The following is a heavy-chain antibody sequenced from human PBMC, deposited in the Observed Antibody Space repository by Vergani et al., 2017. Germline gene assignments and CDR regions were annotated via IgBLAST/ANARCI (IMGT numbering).Heavy chain of an antibody. CDR3: ARHSTVEWLVKLGWIDP. J-gene: IGHJ5*02. D-gene: IGHD6-19*01. V-gene: IGHV4-39*01. Sequence: QLQLQESGPGLVKPSATLSLTCSVSGASIRSSNYYWGWIRQPPGKGLEWIASIYYSGSTYYNPSLKSRVTISVETSKNQFSLKLSSVPAADTAVYFCARHSTVEWLVKLGWIDPWGQGILVTVSS. CDR2: IYYSGST. CDR1: GASIRSSNYY.